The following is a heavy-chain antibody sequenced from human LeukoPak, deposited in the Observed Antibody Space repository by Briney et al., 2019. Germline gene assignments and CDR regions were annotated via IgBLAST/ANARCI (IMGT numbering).Heavy chain of an antibody. D-gene: IGHD3-10*01. CDR2: ITTYNDKT. J-gene: IGHJ4*02. Sequence: ASVNVSCKASGYTFTSYGISWVRQAAGHGLEWMGWITTYNDKTTYAQKLQGRVTMPTDTSTITAYMELRSLRSDDTAVYYCAMALLWFGEPSHIDYWGQGTLVTASS. V-gene: IGHV1-18*01. CDR3: AMALLWFGEPSHIDY. CDR1: GYTFTSYG.